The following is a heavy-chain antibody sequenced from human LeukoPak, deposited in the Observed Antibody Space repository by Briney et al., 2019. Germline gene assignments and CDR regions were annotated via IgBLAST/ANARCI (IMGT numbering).Heavy chain of an antibody. CDR3: ARGRFFAFEI. Sequence: SETLSLTCAVNGGSFTYYYWNWIRQPPGKGLEWIGEINYSGTVNDNPSFKSRLTISVDASKKQFSLNLRSVTVADTAVYYCARGRFFAFEIWGQGTMVTVSS. CDR1: GGSFTYYY. CDR2: INYSGTV. J-gene: IGHJ3*02. V-gene: IGHV4-34*01. D-gene: IGHD2/OR15-2a*01.